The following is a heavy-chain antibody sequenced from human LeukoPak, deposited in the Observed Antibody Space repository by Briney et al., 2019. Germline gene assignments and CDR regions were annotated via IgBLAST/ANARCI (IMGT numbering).Heavy chain of an antibody. CDR2: IYYSGST. D-gene: IGHD3-10*01. CDR3: ARSGSDSAYYYYMDV. J-gene: IGHJ6*03. Sequence: SETLSLTCSVSDDSITMYYWTWIRQPPGKGLEWIGSIYYSGSTYYNPSLKSRVTISVDTSKNQFSLKLSSVTAADTAVYYCARSGSDSAYYYYMDVWGKGTTVTISS. V-gene: IGHV4-59*01. CDR1: DDSITMYY.